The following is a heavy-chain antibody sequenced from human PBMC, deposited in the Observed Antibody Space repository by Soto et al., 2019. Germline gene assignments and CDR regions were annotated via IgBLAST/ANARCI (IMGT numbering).Heavy chain of an antibody. CDR2: MYYSGTT. V-gene: IGHV4-59*08. Sequence: SETLSLTCTVSGGSINRYYWSWIRQPPGKGLEWIAYMYYSGTTNYNPSLKSRVTMSVDTSKSHFSLKLTSVTASDTAVYYCARRFQSGTYMSYYFDSWGQGTLVTVSS. CDR1: GGSINRYY. J-gene: IGHJ4*02. D-gene: IGHD3-10*01. CDR3: ARRFQSGTYMSYYFDS.